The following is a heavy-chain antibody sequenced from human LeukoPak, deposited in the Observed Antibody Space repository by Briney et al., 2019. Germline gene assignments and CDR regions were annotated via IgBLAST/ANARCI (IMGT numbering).Heavy chain of an antibody. D-gene: IGHD3-22*01. CDR1: GFTFTSSA. J-gene: IGHJ3*01. V-gene: IGHV1-58*01. CDR3: AASYYDSSGMRV. CDR2: IVVGSGNT. Sequence: ASEKVSCTASGFTFTSSAVQWVRQARGQRPEWIGWIVVGSGNTNYAQKFQERVTITRDMSTSTAYMELSSLRSEHTAVYYCAASYYDSSGMRVWGQGTMVTVSS.